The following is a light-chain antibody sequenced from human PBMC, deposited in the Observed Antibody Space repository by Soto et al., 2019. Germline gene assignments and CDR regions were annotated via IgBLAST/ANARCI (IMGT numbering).Light chain of an antibody. V-gene: IGKV3-20*01. CDR2: GAS. CDR3: QQCDTSPLT. J-gene: IGKJ4*01. Sequence: EIVLTQSPGTLSLSPGERATLSCRASQSVSSSYLAWYQQKPGQAPRLLIYGASRRATDIPDRFSGSGSGTDFTLTISRLEPEDFVVYYCQQCDTSPLTFGGGTKVDIK. CDR1: QSVSSSY.